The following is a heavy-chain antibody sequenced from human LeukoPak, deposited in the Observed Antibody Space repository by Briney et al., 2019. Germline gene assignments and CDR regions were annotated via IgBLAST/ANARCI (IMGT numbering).Heavy chain of an antibody. J-gene: IGHJ4*02. Sequence: SQTLSLTCTVSGGSISGGGYYWSWIRQHPVKGLEWIGYISHIGHTYYNPSLDSRFTMSVDTSKKQFSLQLSSVTAADTAVYYCARGRGMAPHFDYWGQGTLVTVS. D-gene: IGHD5-24*01. CDR3: ARGRGMAPHFDY. CDR2: ISHIGHT. CDR1: GGSISGGGYY. V-gene: IGHV4-31*03.